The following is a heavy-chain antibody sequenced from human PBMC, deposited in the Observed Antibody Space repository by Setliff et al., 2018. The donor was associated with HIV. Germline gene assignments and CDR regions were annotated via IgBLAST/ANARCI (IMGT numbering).Heavy chain of an antibody. CDR3: ARRPYYDSWSGHQAFDI. V-gene: IGHV5-51*06. D-gene: IGHD3-3*01. J-gene: IGHJ3*02. Sequence: GESLKISCKGSGYSFTTYWIGWVRQMPGKGLEWMGIIYPYDSDTRYSPSFQGQVIVSADKSISTAYVQWSGLKASDTAMYYCARRPYYDSWSGHQAFDIWGQGTMVTVSS. CDR2: IYPYDSDT. CDR1: GYSFTTYW.